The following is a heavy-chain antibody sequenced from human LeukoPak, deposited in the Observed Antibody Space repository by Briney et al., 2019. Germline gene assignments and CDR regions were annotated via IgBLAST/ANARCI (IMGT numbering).Heavy chain of an antibody. J-gene: IGHJ4*02. CDR2: ISGGDGTT. D-gene: IGHD6-19*01. V-gene: IGHV3-23*01. Sequence: GGSLRLSCAASGFTFRSYAMSWVRQAPGKGLEWISAISGGDGTTYYADSVKGRFTISSDNSKNALYLQMNSLRAEDTAVYYCAKAKEKWLVPSFDYWGQGTLVTVSS. CDR1: GFTFRSYA. CDR3: AKAKEKWLVPSFDY.